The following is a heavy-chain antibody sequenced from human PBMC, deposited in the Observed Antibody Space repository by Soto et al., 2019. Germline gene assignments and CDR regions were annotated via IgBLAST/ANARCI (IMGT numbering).Heavy chain of an antibody. CDR1: EFIFSSYG. Sequence: GWSLRLSCAASEFIFSSYGMHLVRQAPGKGLEWVALIWYDGSNKEYGDSVKGRFTISRDNSKNTLYLQINSLTAEDTAVYYCARDQYSNSIYYYGMEVWGKGTTVTVSS. D-gene: IGHD4-4*01. CDR2: IWYDGSNK. CDR3: ARDQYSNSIYYYGMEV. V-gene: IGHV3-33*01. J-gene: IGHJ6*04.